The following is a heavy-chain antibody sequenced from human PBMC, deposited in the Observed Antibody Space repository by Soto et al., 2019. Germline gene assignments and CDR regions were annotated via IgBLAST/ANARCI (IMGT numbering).Heavy chain of an antibody. J-gene: IGHJ4*02. CDR1: GFTFSSYA. CDR3: ARAQPTYSSSYFDY. Sequence: EVQLLESGGDLVQPGGSLRLSCAASGFTFSSYAMSWVRQAPGKGLEWVSTISGRGDDTYYTDAVKGRLTISRENSKNTLYVHMNSLRAEDTAVYYCARAQPTYSSSYFDYWGQGTLVTVSS. CDR2: ISGRGDDT. V-gene: IGHV3-23*01. D-gene: IGHD3-22*01.